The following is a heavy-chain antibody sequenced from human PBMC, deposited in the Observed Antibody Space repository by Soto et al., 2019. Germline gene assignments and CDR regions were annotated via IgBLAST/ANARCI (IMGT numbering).Heavy chain of an antibody. V-gene: IGHV3-30*15. Sequence: QVQLVQSGGGVVQPGKSLRLSCAASGFIFNRYAFHWVRQAPGKGLEWVAQISYDGSSQYYGDSVKGRFTISRDNSNNTLFLPISSLRPADTAVYYCARDPHAGLADYWGQGTLVTVSS. J-gene: IGHJ4*02. CDR1: GFIFNRYA. D-gene: IGHD6-13*01. CDR2: ISYDGSSQ. CDR3: ARDPHAGLADY.